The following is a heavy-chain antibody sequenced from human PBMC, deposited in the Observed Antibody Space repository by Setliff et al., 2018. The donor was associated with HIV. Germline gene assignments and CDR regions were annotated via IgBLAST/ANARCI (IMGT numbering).Heavy chain of an antibody. CDR3: ARLLGLVWFDP. J-gene: IGHJ5*02. CDR2: INTNTGTP. CDR1: GYTFTNYA. D-gene: IGHD1-26*01. Sequence: AASVKVSCKASGYTFTNYAINWVRQAPGQGLEWLGWINTNTGTPTYAQVLTGRFVFSFDTSVSTAFLQISSLQAEDTAVYYCARLLGLVWFDPWGQGTLVTVSS. V-gene: IGHV7-4-1*02.